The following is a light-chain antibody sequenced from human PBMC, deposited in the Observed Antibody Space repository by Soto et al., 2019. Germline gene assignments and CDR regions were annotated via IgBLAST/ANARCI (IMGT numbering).Light chain of an antibody. CDR2: DAS. J-gene: IGKJ1*01. CDR1: QNINNW. V-gene: IGKV1-5*01. Sequence: DIQMTQSPSTLSASIGDRVTITCRASQNINNWIAWYQQKPGKAPKFLIYDASTLESGVPSRFSGSGFGAEFSLTTSSLQPDDIGSYYCKHMRTFGQGTKVDIK. CDR3: KHMRT.